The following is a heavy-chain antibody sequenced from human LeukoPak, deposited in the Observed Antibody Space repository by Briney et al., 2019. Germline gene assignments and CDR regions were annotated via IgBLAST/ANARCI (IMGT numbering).Heavy chain of an antibody. Sequence: GGSLRLSCAASGFTVSSNYMSWVRQAPGKGLEWVSVIYSGGSTYYADSVKGRFTISRDNSKDTLFLQMNSLRADDTALYYCARWSGDYKFDYWGQGTLVTVSS. CDR3: ARWSGDYKFDY. CDR1: GFTVSSNY. D-gene: IGHD3-3*01. V-gene: IGHV3-53*01. CDR2: IYSGGST. J-gene: IGHJ4*02.